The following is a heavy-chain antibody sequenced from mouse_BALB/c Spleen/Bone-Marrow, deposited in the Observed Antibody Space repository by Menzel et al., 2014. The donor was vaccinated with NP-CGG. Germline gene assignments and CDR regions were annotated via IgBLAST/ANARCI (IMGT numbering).Heavy chain of an antibody. V-gene: IGHV1-80*01. CDR1: GYAFSSYW. CDR2: IYPGDGDT. J-gene: IGHJ4*01. CDR3: ARWITTVVAPYVMDY. D-gene: IGHD1-1*01. Sequence: VKLQESGAELVRPGSSVKISCKASGYAFSSYWMNWVKQRPGQGLEWIGQIYPGDGDTNYNGKFKGKATLTADKSSSTAYMQLSSLTSEDSAVYFCARWITTVVAPYVMDYWGQGTSVTVSS.